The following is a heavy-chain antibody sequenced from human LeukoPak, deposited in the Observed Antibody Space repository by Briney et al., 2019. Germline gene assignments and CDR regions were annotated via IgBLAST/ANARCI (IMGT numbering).Heavy chain of an antibody. D-gene: IGHD3-22*01. J-gene: IGHJ4*02. CDR1: GFTFSDYY. Sequence: GGSLRLSCTASGFTFSDYYMSWIRQAPGKGLEWVSYISSSGSTIYYADSVKGRFTISRDNAKNSLYLQMNSLRAEDTAVYYCARGMGSTVGWLLLGEYYFDYWGQGTLVTVSS. CDR2: ISSSGSTI. V-gene: IGHV3-11*01. CDR3: ARGMGSTVGWLLLGEYYFDY.